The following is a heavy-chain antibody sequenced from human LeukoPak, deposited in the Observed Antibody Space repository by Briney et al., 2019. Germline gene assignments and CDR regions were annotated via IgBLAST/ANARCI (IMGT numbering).Heavy chain of an antibody. CDR3: ASYSSSWVPYYFDY. CDR2: INEDGLST. Sequence: GRTLRLSCAASGFTFSSYWMHWVRQAPGKGLVWVSRINEDGLSTKYADSVKGRFTISRDNAKNTLYLQMNSLRAEDTAVYYCASYSSSWVPYYFDYWGQGTLVTVSS. D-gene: IGHD6-13*01. V-gene: IGHV3-74*01. CDR1: GFTFSSYW. J-gene: IGHJ4*02.